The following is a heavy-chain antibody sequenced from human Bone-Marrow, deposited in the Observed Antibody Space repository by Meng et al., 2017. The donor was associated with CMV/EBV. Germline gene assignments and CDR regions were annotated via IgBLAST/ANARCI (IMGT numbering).Heavy chain of an antibody. CDR2: IYYSGST. CDR3: ARENDAGYYFDY. Sequence: SETLSLTCTVSGGSISSSSYYWGWIRQPPGKGLEWIGSIYYSGSTHYNPSLKSRVTISVDTSKNQFSLKLSSVTAADTAVYYCARENDAGYYFDYWGQGTLVTVSS. V-gene: IGHV4-39*07. D-gene: IGHD3-10*01. CDR1: GGSISSSSYY. J-gene: IGHJ4*02.